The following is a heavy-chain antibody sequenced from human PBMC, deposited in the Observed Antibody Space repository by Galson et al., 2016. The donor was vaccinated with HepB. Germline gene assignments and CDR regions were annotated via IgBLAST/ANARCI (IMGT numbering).Heavy chain of an antibody. D-gene: IGHD3-3*01. J-gene: IGHJ6*02. Sequence: SETLSLTCTVSAGSITSNYWNWIRQPPGKGLEWIGYMYYSGNTNYNTSFESRVTISIDTSKNQVSLRLTSVTAADTAVYYCARDRKSRERFSYGMDVWGQGITVSVSS. V-gene: IGHV4-59*01. CDR2: MYYSGNT. CDR1: AGSITSNY. CDR3: ARDRKSRERFSYGMDV.